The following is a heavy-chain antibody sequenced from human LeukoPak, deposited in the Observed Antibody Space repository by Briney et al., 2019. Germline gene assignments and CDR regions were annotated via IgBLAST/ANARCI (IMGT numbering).Heavy chain of an antibody. CDR1: GFTFSSYA. CDR3: AKNGDRGAYCSGGSCYPYYYYYMDV. Sequence: GGSLRLSCAASGFTFSSYAMSWVRQAPGKGLEWVSAISGSGGITSYADSVKGRFTISRDNSKNTLSLQMNSLRAEDTAIYYCAKNGDRGAYCSGGSCYPYYYYYMDVWGKGTTVTISS. D-gene: IGHD2-15*01. J-gene: IGHJ6*03. CDR2: ISGSGGIT. V-gene: IGHV3-23*01.